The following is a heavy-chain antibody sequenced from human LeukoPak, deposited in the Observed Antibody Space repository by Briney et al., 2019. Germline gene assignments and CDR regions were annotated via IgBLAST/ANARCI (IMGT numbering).Heavy chain of an antibody. CDR2: MNPNSGGT. CDR3: AKKSFRSGYSYGTSFDY. Sequence: ASVKVSCKASGCTFTDYYIHWVRQAPGQGLEWMAWMNPNSGGTSYAQKFQGRVTMTRDTSISTGYMELSRLRFDDTAVYYCAKKSFRSGYSYGTSFDYWGQGTLVTVSS. V-gene: IGHV1-2*02. D-gene: IGHD5-18*01. J-gene: IGHJ4*02. CDR1: GCTFTDYY.